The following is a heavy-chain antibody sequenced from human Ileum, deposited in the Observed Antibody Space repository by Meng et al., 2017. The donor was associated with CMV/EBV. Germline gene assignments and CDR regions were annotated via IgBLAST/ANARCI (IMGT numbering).Heavy chain of an antibody. J-gene: IGHJ5*02. CDR2: INHRGDR. D-gene: IGHD3-22*01. CDR1: GGSLSGYY. Sequence: SLTCEIHGGSLSGYYGSWIRQSPGKQLEWIGEINHRGDRDYDPSLNGRVTISVDTSKKLLSLNLSSVTAADTAIYYCARGLDNYYDLTWGQGILVTVSS. V-gene: IGHV4-34*01. CDR3: ARGLDNYYDLT.